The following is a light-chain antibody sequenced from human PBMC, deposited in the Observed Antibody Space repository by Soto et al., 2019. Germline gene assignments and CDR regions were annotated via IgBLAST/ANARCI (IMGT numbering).Light chain of an antibody. V-gene: IGLV2-14*01. CDR2: EVS. CDR3: SSYTSTDTYYV. Sequence: QSALTQPASVSGSPGQSITLSCTGTTSDIGNYNYVSWYQQNPGKAPKLMIFEVSNRPSGVSNRFSGSKSGNTASLTISGLQAEDEADYYCSSYTSTDTYYVFGTGTKLAVL. CDR1: TSDIGNYNY. J-gene: IGLJ1*01.